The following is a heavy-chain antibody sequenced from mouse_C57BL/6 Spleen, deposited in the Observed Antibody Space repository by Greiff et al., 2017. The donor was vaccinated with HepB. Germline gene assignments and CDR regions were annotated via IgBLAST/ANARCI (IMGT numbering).Heavy chain of an antibody. J-gene: IGHJ1*03. D-gene: IGHD2-3*01. CDR1: GYTFTEYT. CDR2: FYPGSGSI. CDR3: ARHEGDGYYFYWYFDV. Sequence: QVQLQQSGAELVKPGASVKLSCKASGYTFTEYTIHWVKQRSGQGLEWIGWFYPGSGSIKYNEKFKDKATLTADKSSSTVYMERSRLTSEDSAVYFCARHEGDGYYFYWYFDVWGTGTTVTVSS. V-gene: IGHV1-62-2*01.